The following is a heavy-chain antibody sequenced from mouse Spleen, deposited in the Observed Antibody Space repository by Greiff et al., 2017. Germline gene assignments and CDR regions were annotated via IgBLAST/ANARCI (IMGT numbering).Heavy chain of an antibody. CDR2: INSNGGST. J-gene: IGHJ3*01. CDR1: GFTFSSYY. CDR3: ARDYYGNPAWFAY. V-gene: IGHV5-6-2*01. Sequence: EVQGVESGGGLVKLGGSLKLSCAASGFTFSSYYMSWVRQTPEKRLELVAAINSNGGSTYYPDTVKGRFTISRDNAKNTLYLQMSSLKSEDTALYYCARDYYGNPAWFAYWGQGTLVTVSA. D-gene: IGHD2-1*01.